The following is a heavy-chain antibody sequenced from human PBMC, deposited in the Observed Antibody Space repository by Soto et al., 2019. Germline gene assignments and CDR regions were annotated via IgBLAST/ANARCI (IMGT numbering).Heavy chain of an antibody. D-gene: IGHD1-26*01. Sequence: QVQLVESGGGVVQPGRSLRLSCAASGFTFSSYGMHWVRQAPGKGLECVAVISYDGSNKYYADPVKGRFTISRDNSKNTLELQMTSLRAEDTAVYYCAKDVVVGATTGLGDYYYYNGMAVWGQGATVTVSS. CDR3: AKDVVVGATTGLGDYYYYNGMAV. CDR1: GFTFSSYG. CDR2: ISYDGSNK. J-gene: IGHJ6*02. V-gene: IGHV3-30*18.